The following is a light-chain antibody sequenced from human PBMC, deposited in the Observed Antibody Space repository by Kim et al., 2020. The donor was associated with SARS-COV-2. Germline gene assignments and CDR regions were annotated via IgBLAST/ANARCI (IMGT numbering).Light chain of an antibody. Sequence: QSALTQPASVSGSPGQSITISCTGTSNDVGGYKYVSWYQQHPGKAPKLMIYDVSIRPSGVSNRFSGSKSGNTASLTIFGLQAEDEADYYCSSYTSSPSYVFGTGTKVTVL. V-gene: IGLV2-14*03. CDR1: SNDVGGYKY. CDR2: DVS. CDR3: SSYTSSPSYV. J-gene: IGLJ1*01.